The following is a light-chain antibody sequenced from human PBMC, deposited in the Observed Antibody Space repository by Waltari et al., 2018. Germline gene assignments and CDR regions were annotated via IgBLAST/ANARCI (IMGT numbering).Light chain of an antibody. J-gene: IGKJ2*01. CDR1: QTISSY. Sequence: DIQMTQSPSSLSASVGDRVTISCRASQTISSYLNWYQQKPGKAPDLLIYGASGLQSGVPSMFSGRGSGTDFTLTISSLQPEDFATYYCQQSYSTPPYTFGQGTKLEIK. CDR2: GAS. V-gene: IGKV1-39*01. CDR3: QQSYSTPPYT.